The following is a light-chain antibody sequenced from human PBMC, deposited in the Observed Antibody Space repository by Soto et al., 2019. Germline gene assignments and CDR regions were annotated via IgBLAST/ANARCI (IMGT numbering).Light chain of an antibody. V-gene: IGKV3-20*01. Sequence: IVLTQSPGTLSLSPGERATLSCRASQSVTSSNLDWYQQRPGQAPRLLIHGASIRATGIPGRFSGSGSGTDFTLTISRLEPEDFAVYYCQQYEASPRTFGQGTKVDIK. CDR2: GAS. J-gene: IGKJ2*01. CDR3: QQYEASPRT. CDR1: QSVTSSN.